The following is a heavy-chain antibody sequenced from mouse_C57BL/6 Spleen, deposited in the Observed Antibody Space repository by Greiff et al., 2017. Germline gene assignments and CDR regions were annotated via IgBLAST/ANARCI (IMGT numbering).Heavy chain of an antibody. D-gene: IGHD2-4*01. J-gene: IGHJ3*01. CDR1: GYAFSSSW. CDR2: IYPGDGDT. CDR3: ARESDYAPY. Sequence: QVQLKQSGPELVKPGASVKISCKASGYAFSSSWMNWVKQRPGKGLEWIGRIYPGDGDTNYNGKFKGKATLTADKSSSTAYMQLSSLTSEDSAVYFCARESDYAPYWGQGTLVTVSA. V-gene: IGHV1-82*01.